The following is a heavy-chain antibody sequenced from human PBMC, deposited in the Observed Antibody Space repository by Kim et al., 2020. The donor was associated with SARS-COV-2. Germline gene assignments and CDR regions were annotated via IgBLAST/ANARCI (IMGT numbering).Heavy chain of an antibody. Sequence: GGSLRLSCAASGFTFSSYGMHWVRQAPGKGLEWVAVIWYDGSNKYYAESVKGRFTISRDNSKNTLYLQMKSLRAEDTAVYYCASSSGGGYYYGMDVWGQGTTVTVSS. CDR3: ASSSGGGYYYGMDV. D-gene: IGHD2-15*01. V-gene: IGHV3-33*01. CDR2: IWYDGSNK. CDR1: GFTFSSYG. J-gene: IGHJ6*02.